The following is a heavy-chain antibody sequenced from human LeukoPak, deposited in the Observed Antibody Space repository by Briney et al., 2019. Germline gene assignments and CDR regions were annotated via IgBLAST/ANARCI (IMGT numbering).Heavy chain of an antibody. CDR3: ARAGYYYDSSGPRDAKYYFDY. CDR1: GGTFSSYA. Sequence: ASVKVSCKASGGTFSSYAISWVRQAPGQGLEWMGGIIPIFGTANCAQKFQGRVTITADESTSTAYMELSSLRSEDTAVYYCARAGYYYDSSGPRDAKYYFDYWGQGTLVTVSS. D-gene: IGHD3-22*01. CDR2: IIPIFGTA. V-gene: IGHV1-69*01. J-gene: IGHJ4*02.